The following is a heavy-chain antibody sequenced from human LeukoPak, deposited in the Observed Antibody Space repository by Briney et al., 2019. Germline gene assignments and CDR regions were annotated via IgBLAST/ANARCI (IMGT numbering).Heavy chain of an antibody. V-gene: IGHV3-21*01. CDR2: ISSSSYI. Sequence: GGSLRLSCAASGFTFSSYSMNWVRQAPGKGLEWVSSISSSSYIYYADSVKGRFTISRDNAKNSLYLQMNSLRAEDTAVYYCARDRGEWELSAWYFDYWGQGTLVTVSS. CDR1: GFTFSSYS. D-gene: IGHD1-26*01. CDR3: ARDRGEWELSAWYFDY. J-gene: IGHJ4*02.